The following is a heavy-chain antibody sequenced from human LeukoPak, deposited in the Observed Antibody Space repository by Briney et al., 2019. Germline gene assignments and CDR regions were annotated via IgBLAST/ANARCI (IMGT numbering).Heavy chain of an antibody. D-gene: IGHD1-20*01. V-gene: IGHV1-69*05. J-gene: IGHJ6*04. Sequence: WASVKVSCKASGGTFSSYAINWVRQAPGQGLEWIGGIIPMFGTAEYAQKFQGRVTITTDEAPSPASMELSRLTSEDTAVYYCARVAQSVTGTLRYMDVWGKGTTVTVSS. CDR3: ARVAQSVTGTLRYMDV. CDR2: IIPMFGTA. CDR1: GGTFSSYA.